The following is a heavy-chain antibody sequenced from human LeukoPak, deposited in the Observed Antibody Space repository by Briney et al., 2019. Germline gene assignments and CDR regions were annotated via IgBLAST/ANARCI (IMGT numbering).Heavy chain of an antibody. J-gene: IGHJ4*02. CDR2: IGTAGDT. V-gene: IGHV3-13*01. Sequence: GGSLRLSCAASGFTFSGYDMHWVRQATGKGLEWVSAIGTAGDTYYPGSVKGRFTISRENAKNSLYLQMNSLRAGDTAVYYCARSHGDYWAFDYWGQGTLVTVSS. CDR1: GFTFSGYD. CDR3: ARSHGDYWAFDY. D-gene: IGHD4-17*01.